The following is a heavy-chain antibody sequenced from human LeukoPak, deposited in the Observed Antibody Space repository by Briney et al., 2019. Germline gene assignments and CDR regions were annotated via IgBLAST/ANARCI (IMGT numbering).Heavy chain of an antibody. D-gene: IGHD1-26*01. V-gene: IGHV3-23*01. CDR1: GFTFSSYA. Sequence: GGSLRLSCAASGFTFSSYAMSWVRQAPGKGLEWDSAISGSGGSTYYADSVKGRFTISRDNSKNTLYLQMNSLRAEDTAVYYCAKEGRVYLVGAKHPFDYWGQGTLVTVSS. CDR3: AKEGRVYLVGAKHPFDY. J-gene: IGHJ4*02. CDR2: ISGSGGST.